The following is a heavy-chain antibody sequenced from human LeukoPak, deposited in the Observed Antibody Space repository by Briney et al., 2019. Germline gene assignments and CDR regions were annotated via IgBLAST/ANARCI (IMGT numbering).Heavy chain of an antibody. J-gene: IGHJ4*02. Sequence: ASVKVSCKASGGTFSSYAISWVRQAPGQGLEWMGGIIPIFGTANYAKKFQGRGTITADDSTSPAYMELSSLRSENTAVYYCARALTGGYCSSTSCYRGGFDYWGQGTLVTVSS. CDR2: IIPIFGTA. CDR3: ARALTGGYCSSTSCYRGGFDY. CDR1: GGTFSSYA. V-gene: IGHV1-69*13. D-gene: IGHD2-2*01.